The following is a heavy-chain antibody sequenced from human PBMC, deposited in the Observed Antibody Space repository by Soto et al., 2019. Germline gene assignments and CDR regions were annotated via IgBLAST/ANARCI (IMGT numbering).Heavy chain of an antibody. J-gene: IGHJ4*02. CDR3: ARVFYDYIWGSYRPYYFDY. V-gene: IGHV4-31*03. D-gene: IGHD3-16*02. CDR2: IYYSGST. Sequence: SETLSLTCTVSGGSISSGGYYWSWIRQHPGKGLEWIGYIYYSGSTYYNPSLKSRVTISVDTSKNQFSLKLSSVTAADTAVYYCARVFYDYIWGSYRPYYFDYWGQGTLVTVSS. CDR1: GGSISSGGYY.